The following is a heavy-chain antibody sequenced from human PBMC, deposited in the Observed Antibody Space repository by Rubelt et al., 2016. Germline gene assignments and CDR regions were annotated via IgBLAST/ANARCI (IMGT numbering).Heavy chain of an antibody. J-gene: IGHJ4*02. CDR3: ASATLDNPSDCGDTACDY. D-gene: IGHD4-17*01. CDR2: IYHSGST. CDR1: GYSISSGYY. V-gene: IGHV4-38-2*02. Sequence: QVQLQESGPGLVKPSETLSLTCTVSGYSISSGYYWGWIRQPPGKGLEWIGSIYHSGSTYYNPSLKCRVTISVDTSKNQFSLKLSSVSAAETAVYYCASATLDNPSDCGDTACDYWGQGTLVTVSS.